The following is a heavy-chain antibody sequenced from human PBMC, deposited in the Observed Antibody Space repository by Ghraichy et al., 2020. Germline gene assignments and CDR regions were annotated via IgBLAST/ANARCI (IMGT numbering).Heavy chain of an antibody. CDR1: DDSITSTTYY. Sequence: SETLSLTCAVSDDSITSTTYYWGWIRQPPGKGLEWIGSIYYTGSSYYKPSLKSRFTISIDTSKQQFSLRLRSVTAADTSMYYCARHRRGDFWGGFPDSWGQGTLVTVSA. V-gene: IGHV4-39*01. CDR3: ARHRRGDFWGGFPDS. CDR2: IYYTGSS. J-gene: IGHJ5*01. D-gene: IGHD3-3*01.